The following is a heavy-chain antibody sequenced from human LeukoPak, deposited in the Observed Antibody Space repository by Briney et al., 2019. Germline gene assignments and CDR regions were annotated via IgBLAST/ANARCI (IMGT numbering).Heavy chain of an antibody. CDR1: GFTFSSYV. CDR3: AKDVGKWESLHFFDY. Sequence: PGGSLRLSCAASGFTFSSYVIHWVRQAPGKGLEWVAVISYDGTNTYYADSVKGRFTISRDNSRNTLYLQMNSLRGDDTAVYYCAKDVGKWESLHFFDYWGQGTLVTVSS. J-gene: IGHJ4*02. V-gene: IGHV3-30-3*01. D-gene: IGHD1-26*01. CDR2: ISYDGTNT.